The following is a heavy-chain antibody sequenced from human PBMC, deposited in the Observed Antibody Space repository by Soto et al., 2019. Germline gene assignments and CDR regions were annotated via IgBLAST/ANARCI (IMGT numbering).Heavy chain of an antibody. J-gene: IGHJ4*02. Sequence: GGSLRLSCVTSGFFFDNYAMHWVRQAPGKGPEWVSGLSGNSDIVAYADSVKGRFTISRDNAKKSLFLQMNNLRPEDTALYYCVISTGKFYADLDYWGQGTQVTVPS. D-gene: IGHD7-27*01. CDR2: LSGNSDIV. V-gene: IGHV3-9*01. CDR1: GFFFDNYA. CDR3: VISTGKFYADLDY.